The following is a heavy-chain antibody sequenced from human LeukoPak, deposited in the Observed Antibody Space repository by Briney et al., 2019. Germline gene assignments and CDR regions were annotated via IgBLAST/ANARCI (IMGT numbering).Heavy chain of an antibody. V-gene: IGHV7-4-1*02. D-gene: IGHD3-10*01. CDR3: ARPGVTGGPASDY. J-gene: IGHJ4*02. Sequence: ASVKVSCKASGYTFTGYYMHWVRQAPGQGLEWMGWINTITGNPTYAQGFTGRFVFSLDTSVTTTYLQISGLKPEDTAVYFCARPGVTGGPASDYWGQGTVVTVSS. CDR1: GYTFTGYY. CDR2: INTITGNP.